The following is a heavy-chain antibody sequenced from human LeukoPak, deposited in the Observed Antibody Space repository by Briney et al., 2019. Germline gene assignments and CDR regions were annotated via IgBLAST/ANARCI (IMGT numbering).Heavy chain of an antibody. J-gene: IGHJ4*02. D-gene: IGHD3-22*01. V-gene: IGHV4-39*07. CDR3: ARRTYYYDSSFDH. Sequence: SETLSLTCTVSGGSISSSSYYWGWIRQPPGKGLEWIGSIYYSGSTYYNPSLKSRVTISVDMSKNQFSLKLSSVTAADTAVYYCARRTYYYDSSFDHWGQGTLVTVSS. CDR2: IYYSGST. CDR1: GGSISSSSYY.